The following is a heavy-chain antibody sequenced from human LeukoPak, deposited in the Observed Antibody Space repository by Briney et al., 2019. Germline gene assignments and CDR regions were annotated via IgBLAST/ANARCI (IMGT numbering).Heavy chain of an antibody. D-gene: IGHD1-26*01. J-gene: IGHJ3*02. CDR2: IIPIFGTA. CDR1: VVTFSSYA. V-gene: IGHV1-69*05. Sequence: SVKVSCKASVVTFSSYAISWVPQAPGQGLEWMGGIIPIFGTANYAQKFQCRVKITTDESTSTAYTDLSRLISQDTAVYYFACSGSYHDAFDIWGQGTMVTVSS. CDR3: ACSGSYHDAFDI.